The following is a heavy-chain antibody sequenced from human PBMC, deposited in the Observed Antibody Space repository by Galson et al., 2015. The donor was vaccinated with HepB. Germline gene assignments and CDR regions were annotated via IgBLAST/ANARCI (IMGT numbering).Heavy chain of an antibody. CDR3: ATTQLPYFDY. D-gene: IGHD2-2*01. CDR2: INPNSGGT. J-gene: IGHJ4*02. Sequence: SVKVSCKVSGYTLTELSMHWVRQAPGQGLEWMGWINPNSGGTNYAQKFQGRVTMTRDTSISTAYMELSRLRSDDTAVYYCATTQLPYFDYWGQGTLVTVSS. V-gene: IGHV1-2*02. CDR1: GYTLTELS.